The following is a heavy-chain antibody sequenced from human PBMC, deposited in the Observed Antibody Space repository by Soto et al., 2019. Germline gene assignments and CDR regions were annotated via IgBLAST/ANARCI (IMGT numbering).Heavy chain of an antibody. D-gene: IGHD6-13*01. Sequence: SETLSLTCTVSGGSISSSSYYWGWIRQPPGKGLEWIGSIYYSGSTYYNPSLKSRVTISVDTSKNQFSLKLSSVTAADTAVYYCARVSRESIAAADSRGVDYWGQGTLVTVSS. CDR3: ARVSRESIAAADSRGVDY. V-gene: IGHV4-39*01. J-gene: IGHJ4*02. CDR2: IYYSGST. CDR1: GGSISSSSYY.